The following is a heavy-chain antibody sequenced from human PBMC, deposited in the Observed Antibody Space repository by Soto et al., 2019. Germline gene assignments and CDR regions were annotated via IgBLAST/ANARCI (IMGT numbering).Heavy chain of an antibody. CDR2: ISTSPSTV. V-gene: IGHV3-48*01. CDR1: EFTFSTYS. Sequence: GGSLRLSCSASEFTFSTYSMNWVRQAPGKGLEWVSYISTSPSTVYYADPVKGRFTISRDNAKNSLFLQMNNLRAEDTAVYYCARTAVRGADSYYYYMDVWGKGTTVTVSS. CDR3: ARTAVRGADSYYYYMDV. J-gene: IGHJ6*03. D-gene: IGHD3-10*02.